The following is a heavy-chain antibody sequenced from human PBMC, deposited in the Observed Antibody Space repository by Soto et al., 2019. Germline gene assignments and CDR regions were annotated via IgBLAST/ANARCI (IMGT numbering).Heavy chain of an antibody. CDR2: IYYSGST. V-gene: IGHV4-61*01. D-gene: IGHD3-22*01. CDR1: GGSVSSGSYY. J-gene: IGHJ3*02. Sequence: QVQLQESGPGLVKPSETLSLTCTVSGGSVSSGSYYWSWIRQPPGKGLEWIGYIYYSGSTNYNPALQSRVTISVDTSKDQCSRKLSSVTAEDTAVYYGARARRDDSSGYYDDDALDIWGQGTMVTVSS. CDR3: ARARRDDSSGYYDDDALDI.